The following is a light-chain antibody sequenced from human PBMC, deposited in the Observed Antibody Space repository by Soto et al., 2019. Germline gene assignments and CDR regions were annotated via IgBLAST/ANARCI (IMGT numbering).Light chain of an antibody. V-gene: IGKV1-5*03. CDR3: QHYNSYSEA. Sequence: IQFTQSPSSLSASVGDIVTIPCRASQTISSWLAWYQQKPGKAPKLLIYKASTLKSGVPSRFSGSGSGTEFTLTISSLQPDDFATYYCQHYNSYSEAFGQGTKVDIK. CDR1: QTISSW. CDR2: KAS. J-gene: IGKJ1*01.